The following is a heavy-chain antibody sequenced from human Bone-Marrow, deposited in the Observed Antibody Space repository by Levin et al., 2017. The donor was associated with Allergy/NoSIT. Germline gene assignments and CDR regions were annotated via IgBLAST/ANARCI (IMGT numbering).Heavy chain of an antibody. V-gene: IGHV1-2*02. CDR2: YNPNSGAS. CDR1: GYRFNDYF. D-gene: IGHD1-7*01. Sequence: AASVKVSCKASGYRFNDYFLHWVRQAPGQGLEWMGWYNPNSGASKFADKFQGRVTMDRDRSTDTAYMELRKLTSDDTAVYYCARLMRWELRTFDIWGQGTAVTVS. CDR3: ARLMRWELRTFDI. J-gene: IGHJ3*02.